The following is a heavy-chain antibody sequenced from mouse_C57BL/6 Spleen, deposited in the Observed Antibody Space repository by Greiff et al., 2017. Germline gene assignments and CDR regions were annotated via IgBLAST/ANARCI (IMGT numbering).Heavy chain of an antibody. D-gene: IGHD2-4*01. CDR1: GYTFTSYW. V-gene: IGHV1-74*01. CDR2: LHPSDSDT. Sequence: QVQLQQPGAELVKPGASVKVSCKASGYTFTSYWMHWVKQRPGQGLEWIGRLHPSDSDTNYNQKFKGKATLTVDKSSSTAYMQLSSLTSEDAAVYYCAMGGDYEGGFAYWGQGTLVTVSA. CDR3: AMGGDYEGGFAY. J-gene: IGHJ3*01.